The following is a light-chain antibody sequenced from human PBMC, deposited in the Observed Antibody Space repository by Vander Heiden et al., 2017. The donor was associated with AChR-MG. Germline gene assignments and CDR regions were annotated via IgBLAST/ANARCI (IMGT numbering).Light chain of an antibody. CDR3: QQYHNWLT. J-gene: IGKJ4*01. Sequence: DIVMTQSPVTVSVSTGERATLSCRASQSVSNNLAWYQQKPGLAPRLLIYAVSVRATGVPARFSGSGSGTDFTLTISSLQSEDFAIYYCQQYHNWLTFGGGTKVEI. CDR2: AVS. CDR1: QSVSNN. V-gene: IGKV3-15*01.